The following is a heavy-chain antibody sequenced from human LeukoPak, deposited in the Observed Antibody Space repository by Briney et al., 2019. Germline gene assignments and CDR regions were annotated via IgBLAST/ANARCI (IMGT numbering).Heavy chain of an antibody. CDR3: ASLSRRYSYGAYYFDY. Sequence: SETLSLTCAVYGGSFSGYYWSWIRQPPGKGLEWIGEINHSGSTNYNPSLTGRVTISVDTSKNQFSLKLSSVTAADTAVYYCASLSRRYSYGAYYFDYWGQGTLVTVSS. V-gene: IGHV4-34*01. J-gene: IGHJ4*02. D-gene: IGHD5-18*01. CDR1: GGSFSGYY. CDR2: INHSGST.